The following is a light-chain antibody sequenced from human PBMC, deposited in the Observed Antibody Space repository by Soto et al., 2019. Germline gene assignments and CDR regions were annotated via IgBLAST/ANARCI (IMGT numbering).Light chain of an antibody. V-gene: IGLV1-40*01. CDR1: SSNIGAGYD. J-gene: IGLJ1*01. CDR2: GNS. Sequence: QSALTQPPSVSGAPGQRVTISCTGSSSNIGAGYDVHWYQQLPGTAPKLLIYGNSNRPSGVPDRFSGSKSGTSASLAITGLQAEDEADYYCQSYDSSLSVNYVFATGTKVTVL. CDR3: QSYDSSLSVNYV.